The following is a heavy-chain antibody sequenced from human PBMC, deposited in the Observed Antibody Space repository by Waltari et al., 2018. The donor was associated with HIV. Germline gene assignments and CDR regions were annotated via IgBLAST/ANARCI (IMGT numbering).Heavy chain of an antibody. CDR2: IIPIFGTA. J-gene: IGHJ4*02. Sequence: QVQLVQYGAEVKKPGSSVKVSCKASGGTFSSYAISWVRQAPGQGLEWMGGIIPIFGTANYAQKFQGRVTITADISTSTAYMELSSLRSEDSAMYYCARDRGPLLFYFDYWGQGTLVTVSS. D-gene: IGHD2-8*02. CDR3: ARDRGPLLFYFDY. CDR1: GGTFSSYA. V-gene: IGHV1-69*06.